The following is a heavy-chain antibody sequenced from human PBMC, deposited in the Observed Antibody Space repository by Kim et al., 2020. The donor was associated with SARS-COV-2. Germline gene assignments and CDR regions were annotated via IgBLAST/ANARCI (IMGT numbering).Heavy chain of an antibody. V-gene: IGHV4-59*12. J-gene: IGHJ4*02. CDR2: IYYSGNT. CDR3: ARSRSSWENFFDY. Sequence: SETLSLTCSISGGSISIYHWNWVRQPPGKGLEWIGNIYYSGNTDYNPSLKSRVSISVDTSKNQFSLKLTSVTAADTARDYCARSRSSWENFFDYWGQGALVTVSS. D-gene: IGHD6-13*01. CDR1: GGSISIYH.